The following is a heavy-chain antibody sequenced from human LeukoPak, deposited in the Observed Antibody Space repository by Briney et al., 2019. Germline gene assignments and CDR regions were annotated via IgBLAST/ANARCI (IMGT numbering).Heavy chain of an antibody. CDR2: ISSSSGSI. J-gene: IGHJ4*02. CDR1: GFTFSSYS. CDR3: ARDWNYYSC. D-gene: IGHD1-1*01. V-gene: IGHV3-21*01. Sequence: GGSLRLSCAASGFTFSSYSMNWVRQAPGKGLEWVSSISSSSGSIYYTDSVKSRFTISRDNAKNSLYLQMNSLRAEDTAVYYCARDWNYYSCWGQGTLVTVSS.